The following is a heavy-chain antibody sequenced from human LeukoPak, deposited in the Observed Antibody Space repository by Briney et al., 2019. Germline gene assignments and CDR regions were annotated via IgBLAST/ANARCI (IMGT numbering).Heavy chain of an antibody. CDR3: ARTESAAPYYYYGMDV. CDR2: INHSGST. CDR1: GGSFSGYY. Sequence: SETLSLTCAVYGGSFSGYYWSWIRQPPGKGLEWIGEINHSGSTNYNPSLKSRVTISVDTSKNQFSLKLSSVTAADTAVYYCARTESAAPYYYYGMDVWGQGTTVTVSS. J-gene: IGHJ6*02. D-gene: IGHD6-6*01. V-gene: IGHV4-34*01.